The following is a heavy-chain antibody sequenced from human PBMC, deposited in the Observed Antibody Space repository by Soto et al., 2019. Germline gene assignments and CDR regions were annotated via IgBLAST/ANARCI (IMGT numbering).Heavy chain of an antibody. CDR1: GYPFTGYY. CDR3: ARPDYYYGMDV. J-gene: IGHJ6*02. CDR2: INPNSGGT. V-gene: IGHV1-2*02. Sequence: XSVKVSFNASGYPFTGYYMHWVRQAPGQGLEWMGWINPNSGGTNYAQKFQCRVTMTRDTSISTAYMELSRLRSDDTAVYYCARPDYYYGMDVWGQGTTVTVSS.